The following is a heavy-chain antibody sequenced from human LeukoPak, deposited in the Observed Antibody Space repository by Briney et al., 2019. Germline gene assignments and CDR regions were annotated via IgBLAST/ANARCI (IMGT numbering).Heavy chain of an antibody. Sequence: SGTLSLTCDVSGYSISSSNWWNWVRQPPGKGLEWIGGIYHSGSTNYNPSLKSRVTMSVDKSKNQFSLKLSSVTAADTAVFYCARRRYNYGFDSWGQGTLVTVSS. D-gene: IGHD5-18*01. CDR3: ARRRYNYGFDS. CDR1: GYSISSSNW. CDR2: IYHSGST. J-gene: IGHJ4*02. V-gene: IGHV4-4*02.